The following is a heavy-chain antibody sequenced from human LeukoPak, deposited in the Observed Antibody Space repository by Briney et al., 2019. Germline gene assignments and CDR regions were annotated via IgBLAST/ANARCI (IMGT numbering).Heavy chain of an antibody. CDR3: ARFREYTYGPFDS. Sequence: GGSLRLSCAASGFSFSSFGMNWVRQAPGKGLEWVAVLSHDGRNKNYADSVKGRFIISGDNSKKTLYLQMNSLRGEDTAAYYCARFREYTYGPFDSWGLGTLVTVSS. CDR2: LSHDGRNK. J-gene: IGHJ4*02. CDR1: GFSFSSFG. D-gene: IGHD5-18*01. V-gene: IGHV3-30*04.